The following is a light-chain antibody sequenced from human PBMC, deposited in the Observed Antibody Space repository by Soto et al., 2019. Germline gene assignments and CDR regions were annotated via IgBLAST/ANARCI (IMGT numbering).Light chain of an antibody. V-gene: IGLV2-8*01. CDR1: SSDVGGYNY. CDR3: SSYAGSNNFRYV. J-gene: IGLJ1*01. Sequence: QSALTQPPSASGSPGQSVTISCTGTSSDVGGYNYVSWYQQHPGKAPKLMIYEVSKRPSGVPDRFSGSKSGNTASLTVSGLQDEDEADYYCSSYAGSNNFRYVFGTGTKLTVL. CDR2: EVS.